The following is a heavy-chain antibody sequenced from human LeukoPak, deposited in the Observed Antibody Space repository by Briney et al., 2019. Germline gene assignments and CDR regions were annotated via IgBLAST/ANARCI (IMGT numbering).Heavy chain of an antibody. J-gene: IGHJ4*02. CDR1: GYTFTSYD. CDR2: MNPNSGNT. V-gene: IGHV1-8*03. D-gene: IGHD4-17*01. CDR3: ARVDIDSGDQLDY. Sequence: ASVKVSCKASGYTFTSYDINWVRQATGQGLDGMGWMNPNSGNTGYAQKFQGRVTITRNTSISTAYMELSSLRSEDTAVYYCARVDIDSGDQLDYWGQGTLVTVSS.